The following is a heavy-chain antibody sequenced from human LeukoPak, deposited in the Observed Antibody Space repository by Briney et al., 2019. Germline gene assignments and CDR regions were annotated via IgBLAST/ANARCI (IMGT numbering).Heavy chain of an antibody. J-gene: IGHJ4*02. Sequence: SETLSLTCTVSGGSISSYYWSWIRQPPGQGMEWIGYIYYSGSTNYNPSLQSRVNISVDTTTNQFYLKLSPVTTADTAVDYCARGNMVRGVIIQPYDYWGQGTLVTVSS. V-gene: IGHV4-59*01. D-gene: IGHD3-10*01. CDR2: IYYSGST. CDR1: GGSISSYY. CDR3: ARGNMVRGVIIQPYDY.